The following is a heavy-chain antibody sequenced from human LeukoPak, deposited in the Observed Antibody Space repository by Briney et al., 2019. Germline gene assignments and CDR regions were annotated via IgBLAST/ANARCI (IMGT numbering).Heavy chain of an antibody. D-gene: IGHD3-22*01. J-gene: IGHJ4*02. CDR3: AGASIRYYDSSAYSH. Sequence: SETLSLTCTVSGDFISTYYWSWIRQPPGKGLEWIGYVYYTGSTNYNPSPKGRVTISVDTSKNQFFLKLSSVTAADTAMYYCAGASIRYYDSSAYSHWGQGALVTVSS. CDR1: GDFISTYY. V-gene: IGHV4-59*01. CDR2: VYYTGST.